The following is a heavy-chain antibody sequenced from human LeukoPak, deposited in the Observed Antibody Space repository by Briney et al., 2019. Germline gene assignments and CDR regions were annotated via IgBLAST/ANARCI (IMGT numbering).Heavy chain of an antibody. Sequence: GGSLRLSCAPSGFTFSSYGMHWVRQAPGKGLEWVAFIHYDGSNKYYADSVKGRFTISRDNAKNSLYLQMNSLRAEDTAVYYCARAADYYDSSGYYNYYYYYMDVWGKGTTVTISS. CDR2: IHYDGSNK. CDR3: ARAADYYDSSGYYNYYYYYMDV. CDR1: GFTFSSYG. D-gene: IGHD3-22*01. V-gene: IGHV3-30*02. J-gene: IGHJ6*03.